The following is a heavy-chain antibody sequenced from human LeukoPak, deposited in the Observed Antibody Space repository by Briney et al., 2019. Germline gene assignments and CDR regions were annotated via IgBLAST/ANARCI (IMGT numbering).Heavy chain of an antibody. Sequence: GGSLRLSCAASGFTFSSYSMNWVRQAPGKGLEWVSSISSSSSYIYYADSVKGRFTISRDNAKNSLYLQMNSLRAEDTAVYYCAREGAPPYYYGMDVGGQGPTVTVSS. D-gene: IGHD3-16*01. CDR1: GFTFSSYS. CDR3: AREGAPPYYYGMDV. V-gene: IGHV3-21*01. CDR2: ISSSSSYI. J-gene: IGHJ6*02.